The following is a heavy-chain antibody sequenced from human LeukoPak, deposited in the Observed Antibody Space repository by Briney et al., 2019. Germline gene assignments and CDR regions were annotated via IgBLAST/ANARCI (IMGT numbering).Heavy chain of an antibody. Sequence: ASVKVSCKASGYTFTSYDINWVRQATGQGLEWMGWMNPNSGNTGYAQKFQGRVTITTDESTSTAYMELSSLRSEDTAVYYCARDINFWSGYFDYWGQGTLVTVSS. CDR2: MNPNSGNT. V-gene: IGHV1-8*01. D-gene: IGHD3-3*01. CDR3: ARDINFWSGYFDY. J-gene: IGHJ4*02. CDR1: GYTFTSYD.